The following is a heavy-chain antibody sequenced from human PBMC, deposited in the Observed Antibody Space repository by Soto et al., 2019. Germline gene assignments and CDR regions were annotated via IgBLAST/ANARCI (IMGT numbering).Heavy chain of an antibody. CDR3: TRHFNSWYGDYYYGMDV. CDR2: IYYSGTT. CDR1: GGSISSGHYY. D-gene: IGHD6-13*01. V-gene: IGHV4-31*03. J-gene: IGHJ6*02. Sequence: PSETLSLTCTVSGGSISSGHYYWSWIRQHPGKGLEWIGYIYYSGTTYYNPSLRSRVTISVDTSKNNFSLKLTSVTAADTAVYYCTRHFNSWYGDYYYGMDVWGQGTTVTVSS.